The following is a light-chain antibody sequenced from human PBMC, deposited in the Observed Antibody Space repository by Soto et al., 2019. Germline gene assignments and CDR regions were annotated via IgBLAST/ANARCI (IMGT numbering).Light chain of an antibody. CDR2: EVS. CDR1: SSDVGYYDL. CDR3: SSYTSTSTL. J-gene: IGLJ1*01. Sequence: QSALTQPASVSGSPGQSITISCAGTSSDVGYYDLVSWYQQHPGKAPKLMIYEVSDRPSGISSRFSGSKSGNTASLTISGLQTEDEADYYCSSYTSTSTLFGTGTKLTVL. V-gene: IGLV2-14*02.